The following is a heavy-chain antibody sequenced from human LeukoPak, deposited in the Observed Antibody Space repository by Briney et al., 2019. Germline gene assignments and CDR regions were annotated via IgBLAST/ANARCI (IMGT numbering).Heavy chain of an antibody. CDR2: IYSGGAT. V-gene: IGHV3-53*01. D-gene: IGHD6-19*01. CDR1: GFTVSGIY. Sequence: GRSLRLSCAASGFTVSGIYISWVRQAPGKGLEWVSVIYSGGATFYADSVKGRFTISRDNSKNTLYLQMNSQRAEDTAVYYCSSSLYSRGWSLNSGAFDIWGQGTMVTVSS. CDR3: SSSLYSRGWSLNSGAFDI. J-gene: IGHJ3*02.